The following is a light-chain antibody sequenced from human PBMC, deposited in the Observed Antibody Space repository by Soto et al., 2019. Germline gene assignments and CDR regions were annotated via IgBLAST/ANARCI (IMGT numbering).Light chain of an antibody. Sequence: QSALTQPRSVSGSPGQSVTISCTGTTSDVGGYIFVSWYQQHPGKAPKLMIYDVSKRPSGVPDRFSGSKSGNTASLTISGLQAEDEADYYCCSYAGSYTLIFGGGTKVTVL. CDR1: TSDVGGYIF. CDR2: DVS. V-gene: IGLV2-11*01. J-gene: IGLJ2*01. CDR3: CSYAGSYTLI.